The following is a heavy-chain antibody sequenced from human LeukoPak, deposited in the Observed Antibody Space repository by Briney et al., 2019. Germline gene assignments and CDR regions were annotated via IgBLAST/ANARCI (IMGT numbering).Heavy chain of an antibody. Sequence: GRSLRLSCAASGFSFGSYGMHWVRQAPGKGLEWVAVISYDGSNKFYADSVKGRFTISRDNSKNTLYLQMNSLRAEDTAVYYCAKLGYSSGWYDFQIDAFDFWGQGTMVTVSS. J-gene: IGHJ3*01. CDR3: AKLGYSSGWYDFQIDAFDF. CDR1: GFSFGSYG. D-gene: IGHD6-19*01. CDR2: ISYDGSNK. V-gene: IGHV3-30*18.